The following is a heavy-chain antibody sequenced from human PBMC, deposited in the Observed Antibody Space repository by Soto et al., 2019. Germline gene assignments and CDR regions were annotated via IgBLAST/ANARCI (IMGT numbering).Heavy chain of an antibody. D-gene: IGHD3-10*01. V-gene: IGHV3-33*01. CDR1: GFIFSNYG. J-gene: IGHJ2*01. CDR2: IWYDGSNK. CDR3: GRDVGYFSSGTSYFDL. Sequence: QVQLVESGGGVVQPGKSLRLSCAPSGFIFSNYGIHWVRQAPGKGLEWVAVIWYDGSNKYYADSVKGRFTISRDNSKNTLSLQMNSLRAEDTAVYYCGRDVGYFSSGTSYFDLWGRGTLVTVSS.